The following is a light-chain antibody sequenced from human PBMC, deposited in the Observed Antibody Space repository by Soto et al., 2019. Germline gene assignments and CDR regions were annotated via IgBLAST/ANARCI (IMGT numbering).Light chain of an antibody. CDR1: QSIRRW. V-gene: IGKV1-5*01. J-gene: IGKJ5*01. CDR2: DAS. CDR3: QQSYSSPIT. Sequence: DIQMTQSPSMLSASVGERVTIACRASQSIRRWLAWYQQKPGKAPKLLIFDASTLESGVPSRFSGRGSETEFTLTISRLEPEDFAVYYCQQSYSSPITFGQGTRLEI.